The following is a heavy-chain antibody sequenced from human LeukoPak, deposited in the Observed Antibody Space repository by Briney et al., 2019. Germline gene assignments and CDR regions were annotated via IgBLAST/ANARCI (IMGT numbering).Heavy chain of an antibody. J-gene: IGHJ4*02. Sequence: GGSLRLSCSASGFTYSAYWRHWVRQAPGKGLVWVSYVDNDGRGTAYVDSVKGRFTISRDNAKNKVYLQMNSLRVDDTAVYYCARDGSGSIDLDHWGQGTLVTVSS. CDR2: VDNDGRGT. D-gene: IGHD3-3*01. CDR3: ARDGSGSIDLDH. CDR1: GFTYSAYW. V-gene: IGHV3-74*01.